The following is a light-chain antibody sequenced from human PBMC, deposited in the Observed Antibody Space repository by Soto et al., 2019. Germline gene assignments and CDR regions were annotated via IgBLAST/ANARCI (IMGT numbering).Light chain of an antibody. CDR1: QSVSSN. Sequence: EIVMTQSPATLSVSPGERATLYCRASQSVSSNLAWYQQTPGQAPRLLIYGASTRATGIPARFSGSGSGTEFTLTISSLEPEDFAVYYCQQYNNWPPWTCGQGTKVDIK. CDR3: QQYNNWPPWT. J-gene: IGKJ1*01. V-gene: IGKV3-15*01. CDR2: GAS.